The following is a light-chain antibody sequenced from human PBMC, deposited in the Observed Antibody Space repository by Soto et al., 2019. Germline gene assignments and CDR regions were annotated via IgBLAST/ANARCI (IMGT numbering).Light chain of an antibody. CDR3: AVRDDYMISLVV. Sequence: SVLTQTPSVSGTPGQRVTIPCSGNSSNIGGNVVSWYQHLPGTAPKLLFHGNYQRPSGVPDRISASKSGTSASLAISCLRSEDEVDYYAAVRDDYMISLVVFGAGT. J-gene: IGLJ2*01. CDR2: GNY. CDR1: SSNIGGNV. V-gene: IGLV1-44*01.